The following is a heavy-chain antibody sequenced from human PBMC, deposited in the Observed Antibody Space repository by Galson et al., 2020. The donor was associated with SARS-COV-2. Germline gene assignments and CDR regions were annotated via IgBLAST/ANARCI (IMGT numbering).Heavy chain of an antibody. V-gene: IGHV2-26*01. D-gene: IGHD2-8*02. CDR3: ARVDPETTGVYCFDP. CDR1: GFSLNTPNMG. CDR2: ISSTDEK. J-gene: IGHJ5*02. Sequence: SGPTLVKPTETLTLTCTVCGFSLNTPNMGVSWIRQSPGKALEWLAHISSTDEKSYNRTLKSRLTISKDTSGTQVVLTMTNMDPVDTGTYYCARVDPETTGVYCFDPWGQGTLITVSS.